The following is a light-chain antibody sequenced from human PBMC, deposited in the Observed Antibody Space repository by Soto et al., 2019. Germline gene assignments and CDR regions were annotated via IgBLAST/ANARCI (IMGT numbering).Light chain of an antibody. CDR3: QQYNSWTTIT. J-gene: IGKJ5*01. Sequence: EIVMTQSPATLSVSPGDRATLSCRASQSISSKLGWYQQRPGQAPRLLIYGASTRATGIPARFSGSGSGTEFTLTISSRQSEDSAVYYCQQYNSWTTITFGQGTRLEIK. CDR1: QSISSK. V-gene: IGKV3-15*01. CDR2: GAS.